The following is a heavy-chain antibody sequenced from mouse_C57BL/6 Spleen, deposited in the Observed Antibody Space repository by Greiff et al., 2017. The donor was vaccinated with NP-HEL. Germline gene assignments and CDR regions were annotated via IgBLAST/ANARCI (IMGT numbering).Heavy chain of an antibody. CDR3: AGEGTY. J-gene: IGHJ3*01. CDR1: GYPFTSYW. Sequence: VHLQQPGTELVKPGASVKLSCKASGYPFTSYWMPWVKQRPGQGLEWIGNINPSNGGPNSIEKFKSKATLLVAKSAHTSYMHLSCLTAEDSAVYYDAGEGTYWGQGTLVTVSA. V-gene: IGHV1-53*01. CDR2: INPSNGGP.